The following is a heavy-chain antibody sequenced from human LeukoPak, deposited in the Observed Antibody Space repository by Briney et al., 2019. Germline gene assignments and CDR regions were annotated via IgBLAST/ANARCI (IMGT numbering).Heavy chain of an antibody. D-gene: IGHD6-6*01. V-gene: IGHV4-34*01. Sequence: SETLSLTCAVYGGSFSGYYWNWIRQPPGRGLEWIGEINHSGSTNYNPSLKSRVTISVDTSKNQFSLKLSSVTAADTAVYYCATSSIAAPPGYWGQGTLVTVSS. CDR3: ATSSIAAPPGY. CDR2: INHSGST. J-gene: IGHJ4*02. CDR1: GGSFSGYY.